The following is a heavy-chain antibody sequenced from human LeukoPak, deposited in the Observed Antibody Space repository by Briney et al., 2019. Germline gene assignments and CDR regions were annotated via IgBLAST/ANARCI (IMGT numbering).Heavy chain of an antibody. V-gene: IGHV1-69*04. CDR1: GGSFSNYA. Sequence: SVKVSCKASGGSFSNYAFSWVRQAPGQGLEWMGRITPIVDIATYIQKFQGRVTITANKFTSTAYMELSSLTSEDTAVYYCAKEGMIRGVIDYWGQGALVTVSS. J-gene: IGHJ4*02. CDR2: ITPIVDIA. CDR3: AKEGMIRGVIDY. D-gene: IGHD3-10*01.